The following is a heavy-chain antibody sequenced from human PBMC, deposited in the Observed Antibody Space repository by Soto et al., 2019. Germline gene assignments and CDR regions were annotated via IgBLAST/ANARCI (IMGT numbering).Heavy chain of an antibody. Sequence: QVQLQESGPGLVKPSGTLSLTCAVSGGSISSSNWWSWVRQPPGKGLEWIGEIYHSGSTNYNPSPTILLTISVDKSKNQFSLKLSSVTAADTAVYYCARGAVVVVAATRGISTGWFDPWCQGTLVTVSS. J-gene: IGHJ5*02. V-gene: IGHV4-4*02. D-gene: IGHD2-15*01. CDR2: IYHSGST. CDR3: ARGAVVVVAATRGISTGWFDP. CDR1: GGSISSSNW.